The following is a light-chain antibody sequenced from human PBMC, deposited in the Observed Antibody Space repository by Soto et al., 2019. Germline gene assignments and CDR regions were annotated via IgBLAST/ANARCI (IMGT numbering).Light chain of an antibody. V-gene: IGKV3D-20*02. Sequence: EIVFTQSPCTLSLSPGERATLSCRASHSVSSSYLAWYQQKPGQAPRLLIYGASSRASGIPDRFSGSGSGTDFTLTISSLEPEDFAVYYCQQRSDWPRTFGQGTKVDIK. J-gene: IGKJ1*01. CDR1: HSVSSSY. CDR2: GAS. CDR3: QQRSDWPRT.